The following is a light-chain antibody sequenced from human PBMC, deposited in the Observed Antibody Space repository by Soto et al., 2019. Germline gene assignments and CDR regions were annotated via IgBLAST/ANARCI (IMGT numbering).Light chain of an antibody. CDR2: DAS. V-gene: IGKV1-5*01. Sequence: DIQMTQSPSSVSASVGDRVTITCLSRQGISSWLAWYQQKPGKAPKLLIYDASSLESGVPSRFSGSRSGTEFTLTISSLQPDDFATYYCQQYNSYSWTFGQGTKV. J-gene: IGKJ1*01. CDR1: QGISSW. CDR3: QQYNSYSWT.